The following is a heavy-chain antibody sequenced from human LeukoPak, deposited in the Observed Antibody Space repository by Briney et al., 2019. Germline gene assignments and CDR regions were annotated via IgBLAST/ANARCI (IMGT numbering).Heavy chain of an antibody. CDR1: GGSISSSSYY. V-gene: IGHV4-39*01. J-gene: IGHJ4*02. CDR2: IYYGGST. Sequence: SETLSLTCTVSGGSISSSSYYWGWIRQPPGKGLEWIGSIYYGGSTYYNPSLKSRVTISVDTSKNQFSLNLSSVTAADTAVYYCAPPRGSSPYNYFDYWGQGTLVTVSS. CDR3: APPRGSSPYNYFDY. D-gene: IGHD6-6*01.